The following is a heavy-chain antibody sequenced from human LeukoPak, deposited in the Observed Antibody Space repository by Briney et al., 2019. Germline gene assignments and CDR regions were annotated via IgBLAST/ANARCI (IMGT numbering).Heavy chain of an antibody. CDR1: GFTVSSNY. CDR3: ARDQGSYYYDSSGEYGMDV. J-gene: IGHJ6*02. D-gene: IGHD3-22*01. V-gene: IGHV3-66*01. CDR2: IYSGGST. Sequence: GGSLRLSCAASGFTVSSNYMSWVRQAPGKGLEWVSVIYSGGSTYYADSVKGRFTISRDNSKNTLYLQMNSLRAEDTAVYYCARDQGSYYYDSSGEYGMDVWGQGTTVTVSS.